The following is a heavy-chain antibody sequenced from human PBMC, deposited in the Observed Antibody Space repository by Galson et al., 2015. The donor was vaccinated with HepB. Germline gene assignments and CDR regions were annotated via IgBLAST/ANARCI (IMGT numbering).Heavy chain of an antibody. CDR2: INPNSGGT. D-gene: IGHD2-2*01. J-gene: IGHJ4*02. CDR3: ARGGTERYCSSTSCYGPLYYFDY. V-gene: IGHV1-2*06. CDR1: GYTFTGYY. Sequence: SVKVSCKASGYTFTGYYMHWVRQAPGQGLEWMGRINPNSGGTNYAQKFQGRVTMTRDTSISTAYMELSRLRSDDTAVYYCARGGTERYCSSTSCYGPLYYFDYWGQGTLVTVSS.